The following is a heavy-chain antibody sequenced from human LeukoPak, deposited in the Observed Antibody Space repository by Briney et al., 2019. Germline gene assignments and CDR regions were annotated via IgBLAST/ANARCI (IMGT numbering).Heavy chain of an antibody. CDR3: AKPKYYYDSSAEYFQH. CDR1: GGTFSSYT. CDR2: IIPILGIA. Sequence: GASVKVSCKASGGTFSSYTISWVRQAPGQGLEWMGRIIPILGIANYAQKFQGRVTITADKSTSTAYMELSSLRSEDTAVYYCAKPKYYYDSSAEYFQHWGQGTLVTVSS. J-gene: IGHJ1*01. D-gene: IGHD3-22*01. V-gene: IGHV1-69*02.